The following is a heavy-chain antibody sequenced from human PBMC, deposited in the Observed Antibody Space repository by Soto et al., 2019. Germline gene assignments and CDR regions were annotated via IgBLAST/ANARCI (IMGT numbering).Heavy chain of an antibody. V-gene: IGHV1-69*08. CDR1: GGTFSSYT. D-gene: IGHD5-12*01. CDR2: IIPILGIA. CDR3: ARDPTSGYDEIDY. Sequence: QVQLVQSGAEVKKPGSSVKVSCKASGGTFSSYTISWVRQAPGQGLEWMGRIIPILGIANYAQKFQGRVTITPDKSTSTAYMELSSLRSEDTAVYYGARDPTSGYDEIDYWGQGTLVTVSS. J-gene: IGHJ4*02.